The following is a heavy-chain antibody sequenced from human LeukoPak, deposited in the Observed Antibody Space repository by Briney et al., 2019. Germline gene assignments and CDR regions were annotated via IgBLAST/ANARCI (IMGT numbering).Heavy chain of an antibody. V-gene: IGHV1-24*01. J-gene: IGHJ4*02. D-gene: IGHD4-17*01. CDR2: FDPEDGET. CDR1: GYTLTELS. Sequence: ASVKVSCKVSGYTLTELSMHWVRQAPGKGLEWMGGFDPEDGETIYAQKFQGRVTMTEDTSTDTAYMEPSSLRSEDTAVYYCATSKGLGSYGDLFDYWGQGTLVTVSS. CDR3: ATSKGLGSYGDLFDY.